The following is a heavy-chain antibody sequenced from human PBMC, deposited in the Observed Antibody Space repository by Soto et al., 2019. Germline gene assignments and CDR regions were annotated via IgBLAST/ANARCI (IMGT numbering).Heavy chain of an antibody. CDR2: IIPIFGTA. V-gene: IGHV1-69*13. D-gene: IGHD3-22*01. Sequence: SVKVSCKASGGTFSSYAISWVRQAPGQGLEWMGGIIPIFGTANYAQKFQGRVTITADESTSTAYMELSSLRSEDTAVYYCARAVTMIVVVITTGAFDIWGQGTMLTV. CDR3: ARAVTMIVVVITTGAFDI. CDR1: GGTFSSYA. J-gene: IGHJ3*02.